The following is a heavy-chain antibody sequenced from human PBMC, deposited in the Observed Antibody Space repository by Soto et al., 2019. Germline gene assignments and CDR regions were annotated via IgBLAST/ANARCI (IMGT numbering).Heavy chain of an antibody. D-gene: IGHD1-1*01. V-gene: IGHV3-73*01. Sequence: DVQLVESGGGLVQPGGSLKFSCTTTGFTFTGSAIHWVRQAPGKGLEWIGRIRNKANNYATAYPASVTGRFTISRDDSKSTAYLEMSSLQTEDTAMYYCARPGPFDSWGQGTLVTVSS. J-gene: IGHJ4*02. CDR1: GFTFTGSA. CDR3: ARPGPFDS. CDR2: IRNKANNYAT.